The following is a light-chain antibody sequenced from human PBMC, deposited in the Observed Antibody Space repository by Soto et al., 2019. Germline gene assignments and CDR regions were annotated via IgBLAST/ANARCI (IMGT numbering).Light chain of an antibody. V-gene: IGKV3-20*01. CDR1: QSISSTQ. CDR2: GAS. J-gene: IGKJ1*01. CDR3: QQWGSSSWT. Sequence: EIVLTQSPDTLSLSPGERATLSCRASQSISSTQLVWYQQKPGQAPTLLIFGASSRATGIPDRFSGSGSGTDFTLTISGLQPEDFAVYYCQQWGSSSWTFGQGTKVEIK.